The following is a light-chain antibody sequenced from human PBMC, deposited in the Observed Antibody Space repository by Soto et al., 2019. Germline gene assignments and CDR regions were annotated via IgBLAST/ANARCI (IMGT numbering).Light chain of an antibody. CDR2: ADN. Sequence: QAVVTQPPSASGTPGQRVTISCSGGSSNFGSNTVHWYQQLPGTAPKLLIYADNLRPSGVPDRFSGSKSGTSASLAISGLQSEDEADYYCAAWDDSLNGVVFGGGTKLTVL. V-gene: IGLV1-44*01. CDR3: AAWDDSLNGVV. J-gene: IGLJ2*01. CDR1: SSNFGSNT.